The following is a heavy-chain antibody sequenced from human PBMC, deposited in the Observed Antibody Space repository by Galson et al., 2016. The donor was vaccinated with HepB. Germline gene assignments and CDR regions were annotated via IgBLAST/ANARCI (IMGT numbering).Heavy chain of an antibody. Sequence: SLRLSCAASGFIFDSYGMNWVRQAPGKGLEWISYSSSTGNTISYADSVKGRVTISRDNAKNSLYLQMNSLREDDTAVYYCVRVIGGEIWPGVGSTYYLDNWGQGTLVTVSS. CDR3: VRVIGGEIWPGVGSTYYLDN. D-gene: IGHD3-10*01. CDR2: SSSTGNTI. J-gene: IGHJ4*02. CDR1: GFIFDSYG. V-gene: IGHV3-48*02.